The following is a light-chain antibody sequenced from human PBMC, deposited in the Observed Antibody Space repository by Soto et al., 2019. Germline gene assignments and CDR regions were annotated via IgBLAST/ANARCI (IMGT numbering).Light chain of an antibody. CDR1: QGRVDNDGNPY. V-gene: IGKV2-30*01. CDR3: MQSTHWPPT. J-gene: IGKJ1*01. CDR2: KVS. Sequence: DVVMTRSPLSLPVPLGQPASIPCGSSQGRVDNDGNPYLNRFQQRQGQSPRRLIYKVSNRDSGVPDRFSGSGSGTDFTLKISRVEAEDVGVYYCMQSTHWPPTFGQGTKV.